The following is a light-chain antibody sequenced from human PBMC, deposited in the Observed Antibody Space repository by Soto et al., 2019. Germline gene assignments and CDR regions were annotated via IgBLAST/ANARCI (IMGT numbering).Light chain of an antibody. Sequence: EIVLTQSPGTLSLSPGERATLSCRASQRVSSGYLGWYQQRPGQAPRLLLYGASNRAAGIPDRFSGRGSETDFTLTISRLEPDDFALYYCQLYASSPPWTFGQGTKVEIK. J-gene: IGKJ1*01. CDR1: QRVSSGY. V-gene: IGKV3-20*01. CDR2: GAS. CDR3: QLYASSPPWT.